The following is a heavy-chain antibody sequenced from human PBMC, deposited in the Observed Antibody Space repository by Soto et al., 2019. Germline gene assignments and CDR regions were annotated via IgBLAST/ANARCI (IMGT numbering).Heavy chain of an antibody. Sequence: GGSLRLSCAASGFTFSSYAMNWVRQAPGRGLEWVSEISGSGGSTYYADSVKGRFTISRDNSKNTLYLQMNSLRTEDTALYDRAKRDNCNGAPFDYGGQGTRATVS. J-gene: IGHJ4*02. V-gene: IGHV3-23*01. CDR3: AKRDNCNGAPFDY. D-gene: IGHD1-20*01. CDR1: GFTFSSYA. CDR2: ISGSGGST.